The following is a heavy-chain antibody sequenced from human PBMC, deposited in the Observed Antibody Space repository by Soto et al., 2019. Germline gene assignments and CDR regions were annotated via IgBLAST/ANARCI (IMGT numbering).Heavy chain of an antibody. J-gene: IGHJ6*02. Sequence: SETLSLTCAVYGGSFSGYYWSWIRQPPGKGLEWIGEINHSGSTNYNPSLKSRVTISVDTSKNQFSLKLSSVTAADTAVYYCARVSGPYGMDVWGQGTTVT. CDR3: ARVSGPYGMDV. CDR2: INHSGST. D-gene: IGHD2-15*01. V-gene: IGHV4-34*01. CDR1: GGSFSGYY.